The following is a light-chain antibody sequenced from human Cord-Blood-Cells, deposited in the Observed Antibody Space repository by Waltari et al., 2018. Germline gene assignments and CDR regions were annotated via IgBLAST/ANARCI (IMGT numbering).Light chain of an antibody. CDR2: EGS. Sequence: QSALTQPASVSGSPDQSITISCTGPTSDVGSYNLVSWYQQHQDKAPKLMIYEGSKRHSWVSNRFSGSKSGNTASLTISGLQAEDEADYYCCSHAGSSTYVFGTGTKVTVL. CDR3: CSHAGSSTYV. V-gene: IGLV2-23*01. J-gene: IGLJ1*01. CDR1: TSDVGSYNL.